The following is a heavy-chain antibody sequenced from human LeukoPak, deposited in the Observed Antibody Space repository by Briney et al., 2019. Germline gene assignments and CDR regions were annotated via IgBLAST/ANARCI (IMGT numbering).Heavy chain of an antibody. Sequence: PGGSLRLSCEASGFTFSNYAMSWVRQAPGKGLMWVSRINRGGSRTDYADSVKGRFTISRDDAKNTLYLQLNSLRAEDTAVYFCARGGSDTAMAHDYWGQGTLVTVSS. V-gene: IGHV3-74*01. CDR1: GFTFSNYA. CDR3: ARGGSDTAMAHDY. D-gene: IGHD5-18*01. CDR2: INRGGSRT. J-gene: IGHJ4*02.